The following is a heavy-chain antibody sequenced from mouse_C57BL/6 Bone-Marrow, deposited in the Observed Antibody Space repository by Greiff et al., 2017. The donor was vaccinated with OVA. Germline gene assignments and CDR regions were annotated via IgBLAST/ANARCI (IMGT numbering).Heavy chain of an antibody. D-gene: IGHD1-1*01. V-gene: IGHV5-9-1*02. CDR2: ISSGGDYI. J-gene: IGHJ4*01. CDR1: GFTFSSYA. Sequence: DVKLQESGEGLVKPGGSLKLSCAASGFTFSSYAMSWVRQTPEKRLEWVAYISSGGDYIYYADTVKGRFTISRDNARNTLYLQMSSLKSEDTAKYYCTRLVDAMDYWGQGTSVTVSS. CDR3: TRLVDAMDY.